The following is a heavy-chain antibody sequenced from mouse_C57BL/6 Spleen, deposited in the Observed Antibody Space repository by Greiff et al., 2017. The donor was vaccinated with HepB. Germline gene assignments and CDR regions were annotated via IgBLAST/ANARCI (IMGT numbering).Heavy chain of an antibody. Sequence: EVQLQQSGPELVKPGASVKMSCKASGYTFTDYNMHWVKQSHGKSLEWIGYINPNNGGTSYNQKFKGKATLTVNKSSSTAYMELRSLTSEDSAVYYCASAHYYGSSYYFDYWGQGTTLTVSS. D-gene: IGHD1-1*01. J-gene: IGHJ2*01. CDR2: INPNNGGT. CDR1: GYTFTDYN. CDR3: ASAHYYGSSYYFDY. V-gene: IGHV1-22*01.